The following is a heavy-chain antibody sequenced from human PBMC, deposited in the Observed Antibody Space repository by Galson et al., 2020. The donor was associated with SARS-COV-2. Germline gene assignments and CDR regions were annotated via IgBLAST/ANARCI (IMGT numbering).Heavy chain of an antibody. CDR1: GYTFTSYY. D-gene: IGHD6-6*01. J-gene: IGHJ6*02. Sequence: ASVKVSCKASGYTFTSYYMHWVRPAPGQGLAWMGIINPSGGSTIYVEKLQGRVTMTRDTSTSTVYMELSSLRSEDTAVYYCARGGSHGMDVWGQGTTVTVSS. CDR3: ARGGSHGMDV. V-gene: IGHV1-46*01. CDR2: INPSGGST.